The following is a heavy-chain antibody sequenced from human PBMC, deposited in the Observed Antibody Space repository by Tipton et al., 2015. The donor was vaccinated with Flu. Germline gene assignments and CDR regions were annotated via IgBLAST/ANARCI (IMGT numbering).Heavy chain of an antibody. J-gene: IGHJ6*02. Sequence: TLSLTCTVSGGSISSGGYYWSWIRQHPGKGLEWIGYIYYSGSTYYNPSLKSRVTISVDTSKNQFSLKLSSVTAADTAVYYCARDMLAAAADYCYGMDVWGQGTPVTVSS. CDR1: GGSISSGGYY. CDR2: IYYSGST. CDR3: ARDMLAAAADYCYGMDV. D-gene: IGHD6-13*01. V-gene: IGHV4-31*03.